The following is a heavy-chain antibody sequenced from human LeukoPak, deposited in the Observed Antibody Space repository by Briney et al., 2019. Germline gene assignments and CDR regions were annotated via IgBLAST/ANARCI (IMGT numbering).Heavy chain of an antibody. CDR3: ARDRLRYYFDY. V-gene: IGHV3-33*01. CDR2: IWYDGSNK. D-gene: IGHD3-9*01. J-gene: IGHJ4*02. CDR1: GFTFSSYG. Sequence: GGSLRLSCAASGFTFSSYGMHWVRQAPGKGLEWVAVIWYDGSNKYYVDSVKGRFTISRDNSKNTLYLQMNSLRAEDTAVYYCARDRLRYYFDYWGQGTLVTVSS.